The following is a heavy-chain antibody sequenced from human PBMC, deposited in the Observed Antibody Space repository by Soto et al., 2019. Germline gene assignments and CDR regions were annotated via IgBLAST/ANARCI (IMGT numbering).Heavy chain of an antibody. D-gene: IGHD3-16*01. V-gene: IGHV2-5*02. CDR3: AHIMITFGGVTALDAFDF. CDR1: GFSLSTTRVG. CDR2: IYWDDDK. Sequence: ASGPTLVNPTQTLTLTCTFSGFSLSTTRVGVGWIRQPPGKALEWLAIIYWDDDKRYSPSLESRLAITKDTSKNQVVLTMTNLDPVDTGTYYCAHIMITFGGVTALDAFDFWGQGTMVTVS. J-gene: IGHJ3*01.